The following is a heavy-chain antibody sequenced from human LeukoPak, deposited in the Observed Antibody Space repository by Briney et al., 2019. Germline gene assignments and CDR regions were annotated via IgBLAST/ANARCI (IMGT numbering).Heavy chain of an antibody. CDR3: ARETQRFWYFDL. CDR2: ISYDGSNK. CDR1: GFTFSSYA. D-gene: IGHD4-17*01. Sequence: GRSLRLSCAASGFTFSSYAMHWVRQAPGKGLEWVAVISYDGSNKYYADSVKGRFTISRDNSKNTLYLQMNSLRAEDTAVYYCARETQRFWYFDLWGRGTLVTVSS. V-gene: IGHV3-30*01. J-gene: IGHJ2*01.